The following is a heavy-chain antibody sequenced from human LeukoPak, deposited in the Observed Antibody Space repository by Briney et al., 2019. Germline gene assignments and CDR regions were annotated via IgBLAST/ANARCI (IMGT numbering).Heavy chain of an antibody. D-gene: IGHD1-26*01. CDR2: LSDTGTT. J-gene: IGHJ5*02. CDR1: GGSVSTISHF. Sequence: SETLSLTCTVSGGSVSTISHFWDWVRQPPGKGLEWIVSLSDTGTTYYSPSLESRVTMSVDTSKNQFSLKLTSVTAADTAVYYCARLGGTWVMSKRINWFDPWGQGTLVTVSS. CDR3: ARLGGTWVMSKRINWFDP. V-gene: IGHV4-39*01.